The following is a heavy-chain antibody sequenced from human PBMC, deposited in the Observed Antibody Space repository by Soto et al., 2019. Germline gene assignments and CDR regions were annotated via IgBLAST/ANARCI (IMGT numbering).Heavy chain of an antibody. CDR3: ARMGDVPYYYYGLDV. D-gene: IGHD3-16*01. CDR1: GYTFTSYG. Sequence: QVQLMQSGGEVKKPGTSVKVSCKASGYTFTSYGISWVRQAPGQGLEWMGWISGYNGNTNYAQKFQGRVTMTTDTSTTTAYMELRSLSSDDTAVYYCARMGDVPYYYYGLDVWGPGTTVTVSS. V-gene: IGHV1-18*01. J-gene: IGHJ6*02. CDR2: ISGYNGNT.